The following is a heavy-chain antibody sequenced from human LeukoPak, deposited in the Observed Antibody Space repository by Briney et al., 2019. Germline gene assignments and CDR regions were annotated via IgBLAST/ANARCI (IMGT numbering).Heavy chain of an antibody. D-gene: IGHD4-17*01. CDR3: ARVWNTVTTGPFDL. V-gene: IGHV1-69*05. CDR2: TIPIFGKA. J-gene: IGHJ2*01. Sequence: GASVKVSCKAPGGTLGSYAISWVRQGPGQGSECMGGTIPIFGKANYAQKFQGRVAITTDESKITAYMELSSLRPEDAAVYYCARVWNTVTTGPFDLWGRGTLVTVSS. CDR1: GGTLGSYA.